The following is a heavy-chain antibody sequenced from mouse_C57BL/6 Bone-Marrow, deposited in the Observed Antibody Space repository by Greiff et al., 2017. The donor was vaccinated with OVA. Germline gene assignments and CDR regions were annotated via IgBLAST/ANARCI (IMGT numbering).Heavy chain of an antibody. D-gene: IGHD1-1*01. CDR1: GYTFTDYY. Sequence: VQLQQSGPELVKPGASVKISCKASGYTFTDYYMNWVKQSHGKSLEWIGDINPNNGGTSYNQKFKGKATLTVDKSSSTAYMELRSLTSEDSAVYYCAREGDYYGSSYPYWYFDVWGTGTTVTVSS. J-gene: IGHJ1*03. V-gene: IGHV1-26*01. CDR3: AREGDYYGSSYPYWYFDV. CDR2: INPNNGGT.